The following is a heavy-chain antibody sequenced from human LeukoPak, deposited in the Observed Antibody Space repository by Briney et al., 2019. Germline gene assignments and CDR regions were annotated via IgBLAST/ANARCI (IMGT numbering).Heavy chain of an antibody. CDR1: GYSFTSYW. D-gene: IGHD2-2*01. V-gene: IGHV5-51*01. CDR3: ARSSNSRWELGYCSSTSCSGPFDP. CDR2: IYPGDSGT. Sequence: GESLKISCKGSGYSFTSYWIGWVRQMPGKGLAWMGIIYPGDSGTRYRPSFQGQVTISADKSISTAYLQWSSLKASDTAMYYCARSSNSRWELGYCSSTSCSGPFDPWGQGTLVTVSS. J-gene: IGHJ5*02.